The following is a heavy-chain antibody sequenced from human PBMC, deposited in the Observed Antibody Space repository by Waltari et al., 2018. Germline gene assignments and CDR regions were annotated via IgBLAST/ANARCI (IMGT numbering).Heavy chain of an antibody. V-gene: IGHV3-23*01. Sequence: EVQLLESGGGLVQPGGSLRLSCAASGFTFSSYAMSWVRQAPGTGLEWVSAISGSGGSTYYADSVKGRFTISRDNSKNTLYLQMNSLRAEDTAVYYCAKDAAIFGVVIPPLFDYWGQGTLVTVSS. CDR1: GFTFSSYA. CDR2: ISGSGGST. J-gene: IGHJ4*02. CDR3: AKDAAIFGVVIPPLFDY. D-gene: IGHD3-3*01.